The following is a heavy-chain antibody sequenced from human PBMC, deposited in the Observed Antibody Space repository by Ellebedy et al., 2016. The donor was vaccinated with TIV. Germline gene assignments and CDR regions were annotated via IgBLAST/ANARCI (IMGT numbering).Heavy chain of an antibody. V-gene: IGHV5-51*01. J-gene: IGHJ4*02. Sequence: GESLKISCEGFGYSFTSYWVAWVRQMPGKGLEWMGIIHPGDSETRYSPSFQAQVTISADRSISTAYLQWSSLKASDTAMYYCARHKRYCSGGSCYNSWYFDYWGQGTLVTVSS. CDR3: ARHKRYCSGGSCYNSWYFDY. D-gene: IGHD2-15*01. CDR1: GYSFTSYW. CDR2: IHPGDSET.